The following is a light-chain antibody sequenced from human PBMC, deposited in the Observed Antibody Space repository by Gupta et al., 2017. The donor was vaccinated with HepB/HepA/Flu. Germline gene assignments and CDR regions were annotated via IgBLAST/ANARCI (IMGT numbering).Light chain of an antibody. Sequence: QSVLTQPPSVSGAPGQRVTISCTGSSSNIGAGYDVHWYQHLPGPAPNLLIYGNNNRPSGVPNRFSGSKSGTAASLAITGLQADDEADYYCQSYDTSLSGFVFGTGTKVTVL. CDR3: QSYDTSLSGFV. CDR1: SSNIGAGYD. CDR2: GNN. J-gene: IGLJ1*01. V-gene: IGLV1-40*01.